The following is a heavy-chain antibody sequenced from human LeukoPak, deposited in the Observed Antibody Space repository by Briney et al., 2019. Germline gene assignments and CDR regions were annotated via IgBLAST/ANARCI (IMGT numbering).Heavy chain of an antibody. J-gene: IGHJ4*02. CDR3: ARDAMESLDY. D-gene: IGHD3-3*01. V-gene: IGHV4-39*07. CDR2: IYYSGST. Sequence: PSETLSLTCTVSGGSISSSSYYWGWIRQPPGKGLEWIGSIYYSGSTYYNPSLKSRVTISVDTSKNQFSLKLSSVTAADTAVYYCARDAMESLDYWGQGTLVTVSS. CDR1: GGSISSSSYY.